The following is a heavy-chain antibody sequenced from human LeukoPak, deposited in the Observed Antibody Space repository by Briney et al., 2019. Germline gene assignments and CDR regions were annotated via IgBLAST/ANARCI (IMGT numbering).Heavy chain of an antibody. CDR2: IYYSGST. CDR3: ARDGVMAAAANRWFDP. Sequence: SETLSLTCTVSGGSISSYYWSWNRHPPWKGLEWIGYIYYSGSTNHNPSLNSRVTISVDTSKSQFSLNLSSVTAADTAVYYCARDGVMAAAANRWFDPWGQGTLVTVSS. V-gene: IGHV4-59*01. CDR1: GGSISSYY. D-gene: IGHD6-13*01. J-gene: IGHJ5*02.